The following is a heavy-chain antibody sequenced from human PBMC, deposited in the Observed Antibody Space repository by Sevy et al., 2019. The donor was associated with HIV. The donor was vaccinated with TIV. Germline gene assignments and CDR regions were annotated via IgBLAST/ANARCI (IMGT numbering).Heavy chain of an antibody. Sequence: ASVKVSCKASGYTFTSYGISWVRQAPGQGLEWMGWISAYNGNTNYAQKLQGGVTLTTDTSTSTAYMEQRSLRSYDTAVYYCARGLGHDYGADYDYWGQGTLVTVSS. CDR2: ISAYNGNT. D-gene: IGHD4-17*01. CDR1: GYTFTSYG. CDR3: ARGLGHDYGADYDY. V-gene: IGHV1-18*04. J-gene: IGHJ4*02.